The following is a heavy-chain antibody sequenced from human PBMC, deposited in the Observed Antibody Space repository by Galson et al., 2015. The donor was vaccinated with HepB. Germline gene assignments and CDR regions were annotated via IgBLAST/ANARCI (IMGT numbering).Heavy chain of an antibody. Sequence: SLRLSCAVSGFTFSHTWMTWVRQAPGKGLEWVGRIKTKADGGTVDYATPVKGRFTISRDDSEGTLFLEMNSLKTEDTGVYFCSTADSYFYGSETYISGDYYYMDVWGKGTTVTVSS. J-gene: IGHJ6*03. V-gene: IGHV3-15*01. CDR3: STADSYFYGSETYISGDYYYMDV. CDR1: GFTFSHTW. D-gene: IGHD3-10*01. CDR2: IKTKADGGTV.